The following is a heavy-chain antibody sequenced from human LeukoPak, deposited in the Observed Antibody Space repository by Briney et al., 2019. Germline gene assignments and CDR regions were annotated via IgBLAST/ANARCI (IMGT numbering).Heavy chain of an antibody. D-gene: IGHD3-3*01. Sequence: SETLSLTCTVSGGSISSSSSYWGWIRQPPGTGLEWIGSIFYSGSTYFNPSLRSRVTISVDTSTNQFSLKLTSVTAADTAVFYCARLASYYDFWSAYPKWFDPWGQGTLVTVSS. J-gene: IGHJ5*02. CDR1: GGSISSSSSY. CDR2: IFYSGST. CDR3: ARLASYYDFWSAYPKWFDP. V-gene: IGHV4-39*01.